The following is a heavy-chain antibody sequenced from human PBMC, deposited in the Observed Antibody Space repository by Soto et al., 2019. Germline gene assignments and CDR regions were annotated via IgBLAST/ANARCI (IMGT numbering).Heavy chain of an antibody. CDR1: GGSFSGYY. CDR2: INHSGST. Sequence: PSETLSLTCAVYGGSFSGYYWSWIRQPPGKGLEWIGEINHSGSTNYNPSLKSRVTISVDTSKNQFSLKLSSVAAADTAVYYCARLIGYCSSTSCNNWFDPWGQGTLVTVPQ. J-gene: IGHJ5*02. V-gene: IGHV4-34*01. CDR3: ARLIGYCSSTSCNNWFDP. D-gene: IGHD2-2*01.